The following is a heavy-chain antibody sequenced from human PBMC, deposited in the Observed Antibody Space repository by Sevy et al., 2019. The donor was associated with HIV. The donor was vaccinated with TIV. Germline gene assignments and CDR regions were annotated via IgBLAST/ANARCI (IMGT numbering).Heavy chain of an antibody. J-gene: IGHJ5*02. Sequence: GGSLRLSCRASGFNFGDYPMSWFHQAPGKGLAWVGFIRSKASGGTTQYAASGKGRFTISRDDSESIAYLQMNSLKIEDTAVYYCSKGGSGTGWFDPWGQGTLVTVSS. CDR1: GFNFGDYP. CDR2: IRSKASGGTT. D-gene: IGHD3-10*01. V-gene: IGHV3-49*03. CDR3: SKGGSGTGWFDP.